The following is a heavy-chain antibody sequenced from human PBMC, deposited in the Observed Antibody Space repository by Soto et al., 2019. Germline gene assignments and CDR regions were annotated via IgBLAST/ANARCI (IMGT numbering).Heavy chain of an antibody. Sequence: SETLSLTCTVSGCSISNYYWIWIRQPAGKGLEWIGRIYTNGGTNYNPSLKSRVSMSVDTSKNQFSLKLRSVTAADTAVYFCAGASGTIGFFDYWGQGIPVTVSS. CDR1: GCSISNYY. D-gene: IGHD1-1*01. CDR3: AGASGTIGFFDY. V-gene: IGHV4-4*07. J-gene: IGHJ4*02. CDR2: IYTNGGT.